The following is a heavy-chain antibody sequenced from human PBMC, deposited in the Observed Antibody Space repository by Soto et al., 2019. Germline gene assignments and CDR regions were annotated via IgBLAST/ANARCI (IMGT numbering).Heavy chain of an antibody. D-gene: IGHD3-16*01. CDR2: ISSSSSYI. CDR1: GFTFSSYS. Sequence: EVQLVESGGGLVKPGGSLRLSCAASGFTFSSYSMNWVRQAPGKGLEWVSSISSSSSYIYYADSVKGRFTISRDNAKNSLYLQMNSLRAEDTAVYYCARDQSRWSDLGYYYYYGMDVWGQGTTVTVSS. CDR3: ARDQSRWSDLGYYYYYGMDV. J-gene: IGHJ6*02. V-gene: IGHV3-21*01.